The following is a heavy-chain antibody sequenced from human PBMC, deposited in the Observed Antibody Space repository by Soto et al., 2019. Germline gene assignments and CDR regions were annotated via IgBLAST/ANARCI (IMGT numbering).Heavy chain of an antibody. V-gene: IGHV3-74*01. Sequence: GGSLRLSCAASGFTFSSYWMHWVRQAPGKGLVWVSRINSDGSSTSYADSVKGRFTISRDNAKNTLYLQMNSLRAEDTAVYYCAGDKYCGGDCYSNWFDPWRQRTLVTVSS. CDR3: AGDKYCGGDCYSNWFDP. CDR1: GFTFSSYW. D-gene: IGHD2-21*02. J-gene: IGHJ5*02. CDR2: INSDGSST.